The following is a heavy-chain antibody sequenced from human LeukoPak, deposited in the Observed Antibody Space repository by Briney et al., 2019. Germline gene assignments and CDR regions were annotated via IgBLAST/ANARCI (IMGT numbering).Heavy chain of an antibody. CDR3: AKGGFSYPNWFDP. Sequence: ASVKVSCKASGYTFTGYYLHWVRQAPGQGLEWMGWINPNSGGTNYAQKFQGRVTMTRDTSISTAYMELSRLRSDDTAVYHCAKGGFSYPNWFDPWGQGTLVTVSS. V-gene: IGHV1-2*02. CDR1: GYTFTGYY. CDR2: INPNSGGT. J-gene: IGHJ5*02. D-gene: IGHD5-18*01.